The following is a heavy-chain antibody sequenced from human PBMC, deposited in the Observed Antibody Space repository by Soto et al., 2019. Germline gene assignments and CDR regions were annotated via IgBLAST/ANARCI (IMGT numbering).Heavy chain of an antibody. CDR1: GFRFGEYA. J-gene: IGHJ4*02. Sequence: EVQLVESGGGLVKPGRSLRLSCTGSGFRFGEYAMSWFRQAPGKGPEWVGVIRRKAYGATAEYAASVKGRFTISRHDSDSLVYLQLNSLKAEDTAVYYCARRAPVTPFDYWGQGTLVTVSS. V-gene: IGHV3-49*05. CDR3: ARRAPVTPFDY. CDR2: IRRKAYGATA. D-gene: IGHD4-17*01.